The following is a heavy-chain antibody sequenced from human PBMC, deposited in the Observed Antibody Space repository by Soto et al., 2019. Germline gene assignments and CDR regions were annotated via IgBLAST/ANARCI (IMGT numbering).Heavy chain of an antibody. Sequence: TLSLTCTVSGGSISNDDYYWSWIRQLPGLGLEWIGYIYHSGNTYYNPSLTSRVIISVDTSKNQFSLXLSYVTAXXTAXXYCARVGISSSDGLYIWGXXXMVTVSS. D-gene: IGHD3-3*02. CDR3: ARVGISSSDGLYI. CDR2: IYHSGNT. J-gene: IGHJ3*02. V-gene: IGHV4-31*03. CDR1: GGSISNDDYY.